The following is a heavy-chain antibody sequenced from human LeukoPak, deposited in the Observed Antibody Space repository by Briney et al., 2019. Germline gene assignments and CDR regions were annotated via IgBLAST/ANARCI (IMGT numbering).Heavy chain of an antibody. Sequence: SETLSLTCTVSGGSISSYYWSWIRQPPGKGLEWIGYIYYSGSTNYNPSLKSRVTMSVDTSKNQFSLKLSSVTAADTAVYYCAREVAASFDYWGQGTLVTVSS. D-gene: IGHD2-15*01. CDR2: IYYSGST. V-gene: IGHV4-59*01. CDR1: GGSISSYY. J-gene: IGHJ4*02. CDR3: AREVAASFDY.